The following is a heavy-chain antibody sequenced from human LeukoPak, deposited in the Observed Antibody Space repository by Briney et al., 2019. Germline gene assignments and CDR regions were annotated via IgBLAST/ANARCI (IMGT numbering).Heavy chain of an antibody. CDR3: ASDLGSLENAYCGGDCAGPDY. J-gene: IGHJ4*02. CDR2: INHSGST. CDR1: GGSFSGYY. V-gene: IGHV4-34*01. D-gene: IGHD2-21*02. Sequence: SETLSLTCAVYGGSFSGYYWSWIRQPPGKGLEWIGEINHSGSTNYNPSLKSRVTISVDTSKNQFSLKLSSVTAADTAVYYCASDLGSLENAYCGGDCAGPDYWGQGTLVTVSS.